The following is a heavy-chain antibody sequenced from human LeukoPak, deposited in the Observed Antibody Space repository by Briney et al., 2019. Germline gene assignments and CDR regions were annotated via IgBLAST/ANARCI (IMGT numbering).Heavy chain of an antibody. Sequence: GGSLRLSCAASGFTFSSYSMNWVRQAPGKGLEWVSYISSSSSTIYYADSVKGRFTISRDNAKNSLYLQMNSLRAEDTAVYYCARGEYYDSSGPSDYWGQGTLVTVSS. CDR3: ARGEYYDSSGPSDY. D-gene: IGHD3-22*01. V-gene: IGHV3-48*04. CDR1: GFTFSSYS. CDR2: ISSSSSTI. J-gene: IGHJ4*02.